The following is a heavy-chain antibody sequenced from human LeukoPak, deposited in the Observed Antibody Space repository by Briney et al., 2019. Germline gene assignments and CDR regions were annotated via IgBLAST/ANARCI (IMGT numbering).Heavy chain of an antibody. D-gene: IGHD3-22*01. CDR1: GYTFTGYY. CDR3: ARVALYYDSSGYSRVFDY. J-gene: IGHJ4*02. CDR2: INPNSGGT. V-gene: IGHV1-2*02. Sequence: GASVKVSCKASGYTFTGYYMHWVRQAPGQGLEWMGWINPNSGGTNYAQKFQGRVTMTRDTSISTAYMELSRLRSDDTAVYYCARVALYYDSSGYSRVFDYWGQGTLVTVSS.